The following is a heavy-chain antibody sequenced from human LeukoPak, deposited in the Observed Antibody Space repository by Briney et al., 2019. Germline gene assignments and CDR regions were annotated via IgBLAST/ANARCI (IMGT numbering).Heavy chain of an antibody. CDR1: GGSISSSNW. CDR3: ARATVPAYYYMDV. D-gene: IGHD2-2*01. Sequence: SGTLSLTCAVSGGSISSSNWWSWVRQPPGKGLEWIGEIYHSGSTNYNPSLKSRVTISVDKSKNQFSLKLSSVTAADTAVYYCARATVPAYYYMDVWGKGTTVTVSS. V-gene: IGHV4-4*02. CDR2: IYHSGST. J-gene: IGHJ6*03.